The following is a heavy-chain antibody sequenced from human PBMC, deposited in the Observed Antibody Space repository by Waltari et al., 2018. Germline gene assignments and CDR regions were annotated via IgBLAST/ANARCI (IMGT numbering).Heavy chain of an antibody. Sequence: QVQLQESGPGLVKPSQTLSLTCTVSGGSISSGSYYWSWIRQPAGKGLEWIGRIYTSGSTNYNPSLKSRVTISVDTSKNQFSLKLSSVTAADTAVYYCARGGSSGWYVYFDYWGQGTLVTVSS. CDR2: IYTSGST. CDR1: GGSISSGSYY. CDR3: ARGGSSGWYVYFDY. J-gene: IGHJ4*02. V-gene: IGHV4-61*02. D-gene: IGHD6-19*01.